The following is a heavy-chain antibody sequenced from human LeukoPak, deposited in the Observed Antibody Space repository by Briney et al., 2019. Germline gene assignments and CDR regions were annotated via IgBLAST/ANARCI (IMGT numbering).Heavy chain of an antibody. CDR2: IIHSGSS. J-gene: IGHJ4*02. Sequence: SETLSLTCAVYGGSFSDYSWTWIRQSPGKALEWIGEIIHSGSSHYNPSLKSRVTISVDTSKNQFSLKLTSVTAADTAVYFCARGSPVYWRQGTRVTVSS. V-gene: IGHV4-34*01. CDR1: GGSFSDYS. CDR3: ARGSPVY.